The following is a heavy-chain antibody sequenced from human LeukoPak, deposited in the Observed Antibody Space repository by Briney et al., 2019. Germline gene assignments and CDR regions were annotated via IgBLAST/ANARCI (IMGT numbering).Heavy chain of an antibody. CDR1: GGSISSYY. Sequence: SETLSLTCTASGGSISSYYWSWIRQPPGKGLEWIWYIYYSGSTNYNPSLKSRVTISVDTSKNQFSLKLSSVTAADTAVYYCAREVSRGYSSSWYLDYWGQGTLVTVSS. D-gene: IGHD6-13*01. CDR3: AREVSRGYSSSWYLDY. V-gene: IGHV4-59*01. J-gene: IGHJ4*02. CDR2: IYYSGST.